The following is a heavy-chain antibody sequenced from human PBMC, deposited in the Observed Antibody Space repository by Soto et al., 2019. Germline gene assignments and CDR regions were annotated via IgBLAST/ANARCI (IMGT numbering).Heavy chain of an antibody. CDR2: ISDGDGST. CDR3: AKDGKYCTNGVCHTIPFDY. Sequence: LRLSCAASGFTFSKYAMNWVRQAPGKGLEWISTISDGDGSTYYADSVKGRFTISRDNSKNTLYLQMNSLRAEDTGVYYCAKDGKYCTNGVCHTIPFDYWGQGTLVTVSS. D-gene: IGHD2-8*01. J-gene: IGHJ4*02. CDR1: GFTFSKYA. V-gene: IGHV3-23*01.